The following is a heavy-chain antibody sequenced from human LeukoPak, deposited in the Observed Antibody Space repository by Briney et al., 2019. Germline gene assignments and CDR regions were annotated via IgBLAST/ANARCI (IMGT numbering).Heavy chain of an antibody. J-gene: IGHJ6*02. Sequence: SETLSLTCAVSGVSITLYYWNWVRQPAGKGLEWIGRMYAGGNTNYNPPLKSRVTTSVNTSKNLFFLNLDSVTAADTAVYFCARDNNGWPPKLYSMDVWGQGTTVTVSS. CDR1: GVSITLYY. V-gene: IGHV4-4*07. CDR3: ARDNNGWPPKLYSMDV. D-gene: IGHD6-19*01. CDR2: MYAGGNT.